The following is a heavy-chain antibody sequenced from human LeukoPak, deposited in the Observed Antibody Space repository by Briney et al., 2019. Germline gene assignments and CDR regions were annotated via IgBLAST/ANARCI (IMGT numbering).Heavy chain of an antibody. CDR3: ARTNPHYYYYGMDV. J-gene: IGHJ6*02. CDR2: IYHSGST. V-gene: IGHV4-30-2*01. D-gene: IGHD1-14*01. Sequence: PSETLSLTCTVSGDSISGSYWSWIRQPPGKGLEWIGYIYHSGSTYYNPSLKSRVTISVDRSKNQFSLKLSSVTAADTAVYYCARTNPHYYYYGMDVWGQGTTVTVSS. CDR1: GDSISGSY.